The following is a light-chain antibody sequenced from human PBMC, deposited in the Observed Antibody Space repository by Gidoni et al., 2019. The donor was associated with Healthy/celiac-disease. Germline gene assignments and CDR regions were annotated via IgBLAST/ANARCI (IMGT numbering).Light chain of an antibody. CDR1: QSISSY. CDR2: AAS. J-gene: IGKJ2*01. V-gene: IGKV1-39*01. Sequence: DIQMTQSPSSLSASVGDRVTITCRASQSISSYLNWYQQKPGKAPKLLIYAASSLQSGVPSRFSGSGSGTDFTLTISSLQPEDFATDYCQQSYSTPPYTFXQXTKLEIK. CDR3: QQSYSTPPYT.